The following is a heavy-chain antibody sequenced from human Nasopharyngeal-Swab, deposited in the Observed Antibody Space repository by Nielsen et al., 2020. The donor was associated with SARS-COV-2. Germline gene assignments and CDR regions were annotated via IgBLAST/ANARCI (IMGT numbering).Heavy chain of an antibody. V-gene: IGHV4-30-4*01. D-gene: IGHD2-15*01. J-gene: IGHJ4*02. CDR2: IYYSGST. Sequence: RQAPGKGLEWIGYIYYSGSTYYNPSLKSRVTISVDTSKNPFSLKLSSVTAADTAVYYCARAVVWVGAAPSAVWGYFDYWGQGTLVTVSS. CDR3: ARAVVWVGAAPSAVWGYFDY.